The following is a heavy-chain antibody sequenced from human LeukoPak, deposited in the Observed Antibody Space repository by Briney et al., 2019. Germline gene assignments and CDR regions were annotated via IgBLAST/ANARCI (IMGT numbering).Heavy chain of an antibody. Sequence: GGSLRLSCSASGFTFSIYAMHWVRQAPGKGLEYVSAISSNGGSTYYADSVKGRFTISRDNSKNTLYLQMSSLRAEDTAVYYCVRGEAATTFDYWGQGTLVTVSS. J-gene: IGHJ4*02. CDR1: GFTFSIYA. CDR3: VRGEAATTFDY. D-gene: IGHD2-15*01. CDR2: ISSNGGST. V-gene: IGHV3-64D*09.